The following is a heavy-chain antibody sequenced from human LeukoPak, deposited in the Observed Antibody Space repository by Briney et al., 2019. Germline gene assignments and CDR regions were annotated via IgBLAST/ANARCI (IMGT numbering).Heavy chain of an antibody. Sequence: GESLKISCEGSGYSFSNYWIGWVRQMPGKGLEWMGIIYPGDYETRYSPSFQGLVTISVDKSISTAYLQWSSLKASDTAMYYCAIPPGYCGNDCPFNHWGRGTLVTVSS. V-gene: IGHV5-51*01. CDR1: GYSFSNYW. D-gene: IGHD2-21*02. CDR2: IYPGDYET. CDR3: AIPPGYCGNDCPFNH. J-gene: IGHJ4*02.